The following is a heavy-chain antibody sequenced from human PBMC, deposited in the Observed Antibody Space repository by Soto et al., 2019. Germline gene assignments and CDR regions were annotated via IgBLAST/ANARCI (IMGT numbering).Heavy chain of an antibody. J-gene: IGHJ4*02. D-gene: IGHD3-22*01. CDR1: GGTFSSYS. Sequence: QVQLVQSGAEVKKPGSSVKVSCKASGGTFSSYSISWVRQAPGQGLEWMGRIIPILGIANYAQKFQGRVTITADKFTSTAYMELSSLRSEDTAVYYCARDTTYYYDSSGYHDFDYWGQGTLVTVSS. CDR2: IIPILGIA. CDR3: ARDTTYYYDSSGYHDFDY. V-gene: IGHV1-69*08.